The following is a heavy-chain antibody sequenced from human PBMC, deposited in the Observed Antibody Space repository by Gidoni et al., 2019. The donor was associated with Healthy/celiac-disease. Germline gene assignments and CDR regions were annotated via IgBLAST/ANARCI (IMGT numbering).Heavy chain of an antibody. Sequence: EVKLGEAGGGLGQPGGSLRLTCAAPGVTFSSKAMSWVRQAPGKGLACVSAISGSGGSTSYADSVKGRFPISRDNSKHPLYLQMNSLRAEYTAVYYCAKDRITIFGVVIMGLDYWGQGTLVTVSS. CDR3: AKDRITIFGVVIMGLDY. V-gene: IGHV3-23*04. CDR2: ISGSGGST. CDR1: GVTFSSKA. D-gene: IGHD3-3*01. J-gene: IGHJ4*02.